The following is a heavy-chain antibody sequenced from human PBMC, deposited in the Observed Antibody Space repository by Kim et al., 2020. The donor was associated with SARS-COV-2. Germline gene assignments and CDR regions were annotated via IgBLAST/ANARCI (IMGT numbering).Heavy chain of an antibody. CDR3: AGYSGYDYGFDY. D-gene: IGHD5-12*01. Sequence: SETLSLTCTVSGGSISSYYWSWIRQPPGKGLEWIGYIYYSGSTNYNPSLKSRVTISVDTSKNQFSMKLRSVTAADTAVFYCAGYSGYDYGFDYSAQGTPV. CDR1: GGSISSYY. V-gene: IGHV4-59*01. CDR2: IYYSGST. J-gene: IGHJ4*02.